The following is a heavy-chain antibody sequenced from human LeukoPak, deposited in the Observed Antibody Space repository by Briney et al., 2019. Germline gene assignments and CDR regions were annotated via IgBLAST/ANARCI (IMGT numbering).Heavy chain of an antibody. J-gene: IGHJ4*02. CDR1: GGSISSGDYY. Sequence: SETLSLTCTVSGGSISSGDYYWSWIRQPPGKGLEWIGYIYYSGSTYYNPSLKSRVTISVDTSKNQFSLKLSSVTAADTAVYYCARAGKELDLDYWGQGTLVTASS. CDR3: ARAGKELDLDY. CDR2: IYYSGST. V-gene: IGHV4-30-4*08. D-gene: IGHD1-26*01.